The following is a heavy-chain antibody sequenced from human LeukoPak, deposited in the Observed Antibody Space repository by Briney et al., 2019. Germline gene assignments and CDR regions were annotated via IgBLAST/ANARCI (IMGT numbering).Heavy chain of an antibody. J-gene: IGHJ4*02. Sequence: GGSLRLSCAASGFTVSAYAMAWVPQAPGKGLEWVSTIYDDNTYYADSVKGRFAISTDNSKNTLYLQMNSLRVEGTAVYFCAARKVRGVWFYLDYWGQGTLVTVSS. CDR2: IYDDNT. V-gene: IGHV3-23*01. CDR3: AARKVRGVWFYLDY. D-gene: IGHD3-10*01. CDR1: GFTVSAYA.